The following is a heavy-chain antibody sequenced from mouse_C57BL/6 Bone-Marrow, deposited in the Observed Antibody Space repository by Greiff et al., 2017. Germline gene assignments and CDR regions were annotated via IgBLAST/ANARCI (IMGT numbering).Heavy chain of an antibody. J-gene: IGHJ4*01. Sequence: EVKLVESGGGLVKPGGSLKLSCAASGFTFSSYAMSWVRQTPEQRLEWVATISDGGSYTYYPANVKGRFTISRDNAKNNLYLQMSHLKSEDTAMYYCARGANWDGMDYWGQGTSVTVSS. V-gene: IGHV5-4*03. CDR3: ARGANWDGMDY. CDR1: GFTFSSYA. D-gene: IGHD4-1*01. CDR2: ISDGGSYT.